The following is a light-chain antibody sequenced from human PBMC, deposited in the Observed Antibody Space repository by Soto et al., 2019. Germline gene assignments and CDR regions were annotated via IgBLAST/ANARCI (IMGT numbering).Light chain of an antibody. J-gene: IGKJ1*01. Sequence: DIVLTQSPGTLSLSPGERDTLSFRASQNVSNNFLPWYQQNRGQAPWLLIYEASNRATGIPDRFSGSGSVTDFTLTISRLEPEDFAVYYCQQYGSTGTFGQGTKVDIK. CDR1: QNVSNNF. V-gene: IGKV3-20*01. CDR2: EAS. CDR3: QQYGSTGT.